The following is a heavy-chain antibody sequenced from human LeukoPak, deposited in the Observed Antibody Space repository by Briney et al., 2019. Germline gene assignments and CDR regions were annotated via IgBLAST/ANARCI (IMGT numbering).Heavy chain of an antibody. V-gene: IGHV3-48*02. D-gene: IGHD6-19*01. J-gene: IGHJ4*02. CDR1: GFTFSSYG. CDR2: ISSGSSTI. Sequence: GGSLRLSCAASGFTFSSYGMHWVRQAPGKGLEWLSYISSGSSTIYYADSVKGRFTISRDNAKNSLYLQMNSLRDEDTAVYYCAKSSGWFLDYWGQGTLVTVSS. CDR3: AKSSGWFLDY.